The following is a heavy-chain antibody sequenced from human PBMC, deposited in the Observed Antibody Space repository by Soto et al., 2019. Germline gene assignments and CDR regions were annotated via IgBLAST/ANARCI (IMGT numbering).Heavy chain of an antibody. CDR2: ISSSSSTI. D-gene: IGHD5-12*01. V-gene: IGHV3-48*01. CDR3: ARHSGYPYYYYMDV. Sequence: EVQLVESGGGLVQPGGSLRLSCAASGFTFSSYSMNWVRQAPGKGLEWVSYISSSSSTIYYADSVKGRFTISRDNAKNAMYLQMNSLRAEDTAVYYCARHSGYPYYYYMDVGGKGTTVTVSS. CDR1: GFTFSSYS. J-gene: IGHJ6*03.